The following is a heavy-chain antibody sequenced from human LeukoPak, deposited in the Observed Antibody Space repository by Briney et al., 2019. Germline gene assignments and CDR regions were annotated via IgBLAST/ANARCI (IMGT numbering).Heavy chain of an antibody. Sequence: GGSLRLSCAASGFTFNSYWMHWVRQAPGKGLLWVSRINTDGSSTHYADSVKGRLTISRDNAKNMLYLQMNGLRVEDSGIYYCARDLSAAYDFWGQGVVVTVSS. CDR1: GFTFNSYW. CDR2: INTDGSST. V-gene: IGHV3-74*01. D-gene: IGHD2-21*01. J-gene: IGHJ4*02. CDR3: ARDLSAAYDF.